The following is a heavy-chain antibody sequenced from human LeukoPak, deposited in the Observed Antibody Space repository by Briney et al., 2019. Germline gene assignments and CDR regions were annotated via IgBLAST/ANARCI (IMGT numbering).Heavy chain of an antibody. CDR2: ISTDGRGT. J-gene: IGHJ4*02. Sequence: GGSLRLSCSASGFTFNIYAMHWVRQAPGTGLEYVSAISTDGRGTYYADSVKGRFTISRDNAKNSLYLQMNSLRAEDTAVYYCARSYDFWSGYLPHYWGQGTLVTVSS. V-gene: IGHV3-64*04. CDR3: ARSYDFWSGYLPHY. CDR1: GFTFNIYA. D-gene: IGHD3-3*01.